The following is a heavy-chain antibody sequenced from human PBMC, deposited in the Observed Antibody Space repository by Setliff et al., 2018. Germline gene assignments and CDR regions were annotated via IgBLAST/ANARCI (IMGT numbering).Heavy chain of an antibody. CDR1: GGSFTNYY. CDR3: ARDPVDGHGHFDY. D-gene: IGHD2-8*01. V-gene: IGHV4-34*01. Sequence: SETLSLTCTVYGGSFTNYYWGWIRQSPGKGLEWIGEINHSGSTNYNPSLKSRVTVSLDTSKNQFSLKLDSVTAADTAVYYCARDPVDGHGHFDYWGQGTLVTVSS. CDR2: INHSGST. J-gene: IGHJ4*02.